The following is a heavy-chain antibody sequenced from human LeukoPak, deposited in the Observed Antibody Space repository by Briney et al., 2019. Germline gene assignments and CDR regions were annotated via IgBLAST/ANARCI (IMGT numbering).Heavy chain of an antibody. Sequence: GGSLRLSCAASGFTFSSYAMHWVRQAPGKGLEWVAVISYDGSNKYYADSVKGRFTISRDKSKNTLYLQMNSLRAEDTAVYYCAKDLEAFRGVIGNWFDPWGQGTLVTVSS. CDR3: AKDLEAFRGVIGNWFDP. V-gene: IGHV3-30*04. J-gene: IGHJ5*02. CDR1: GFTFSSYA. D-gene: IGHD3-10*01. CDR2: ISYDGSNK.